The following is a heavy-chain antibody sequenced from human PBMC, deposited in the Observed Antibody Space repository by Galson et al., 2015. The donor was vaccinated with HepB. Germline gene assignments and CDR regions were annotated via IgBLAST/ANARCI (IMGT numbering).Heavy chain of an antibody. CDR3: ARHISERYTIFDS. CDR1: GGSISSYY. CDR2: IYNSGST. J-gene: IGHJ4*02. D-gene: IGHD1-14*01. V-gene: IGHV4-59*08. Sequence: ETLSLTCTVSGGSISSYYWSWIRQPPGEGLEWIGYIYNSGSTNYTPSLKSRVTISIDTSENQFSLKLSSVTAADTAVYYCARHISERYTIFDSWGQGTVVTVSS.